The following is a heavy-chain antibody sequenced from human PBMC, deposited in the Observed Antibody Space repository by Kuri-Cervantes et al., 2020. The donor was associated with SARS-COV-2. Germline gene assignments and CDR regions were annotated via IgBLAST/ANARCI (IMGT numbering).Heavy chain of an antibody. CDR1: GGSIFSGSLY. V-gene: IGHV4-61*09. J-gene: IGHJ4*02. CDR2: IYVRGST. D-gene: IGHD2-15*01. Sequence: SETLSLTCTVSGGSIFSGSLYWSWIRQPAGKGLEWIGHIYVRGSTDYNPSLKSRVTISVDTSKNQFSLKLSSVTAADTAVYYCGGDKIYFDYWGQGTLVTVSS. CDR3: GGDKIYFDY.